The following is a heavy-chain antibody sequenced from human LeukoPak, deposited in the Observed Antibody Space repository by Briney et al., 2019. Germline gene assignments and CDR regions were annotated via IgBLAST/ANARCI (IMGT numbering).Heavy chain of an antibody. J-gene: IGHJ6*02. D-gene: IGHD6-19*01. CDR1: GYNFISYY. CDR3: ARELDSSGLYYYGMDV. Sequence: ASVKVSCKASGYNFISYYMHWVRQAPGQGLEWMGIINPSGGSTSYAQKFQDRVTMTRDTSISTAYMELSRLRSDDTAVYYCARELDSSGLYYYGMDVWGQGTTVTVSS. V-gene: IGHV1-46*01. CDR2: INPSGGST.